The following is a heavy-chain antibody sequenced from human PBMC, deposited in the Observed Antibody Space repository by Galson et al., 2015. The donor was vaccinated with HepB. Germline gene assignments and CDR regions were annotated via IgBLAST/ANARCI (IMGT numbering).Heavy chain of an antibody. CDR1: GGTFSSYA. CDR2: IIPIFGTA. CDR3: ARGITMVRGVIIRGGIYYYGMDV. J-gene: IGHJ6*02. Sequence: SVKVSCKASGGTFSSYAISWVRQAPGQGLEWMGGIIPIFGTANYAQKFQGRVTITADESTSTAYMELSSLRSEDTAVYYCARGITMVRGVIIRGGIYYYGMDVWGQGTTVTVSS. V-gene: IGHV1-69*13. D-gene: IGHD3-10*01.